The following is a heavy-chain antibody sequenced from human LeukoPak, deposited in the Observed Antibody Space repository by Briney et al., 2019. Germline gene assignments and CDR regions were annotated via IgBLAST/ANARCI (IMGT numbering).Heavy chain of an antibody. Sequence: SETLSLTCTVSGGSISSYYWSWIRQPPGKGLEWIGYIYYSGSTNYNPSLKSRVTISVDTSKNQFSLKLCSVTAADTAVYYCARWGGWHEDWFDPWGQGTLVTVSS. CDR3: ARWGGWHEDWFDP. V-gene: IGHV4-59*01. D-gene: IGHD6-19*01. CDR2: IYYSGST. CDR1: GGSISSYY. J-gene: IGHJ5*02.